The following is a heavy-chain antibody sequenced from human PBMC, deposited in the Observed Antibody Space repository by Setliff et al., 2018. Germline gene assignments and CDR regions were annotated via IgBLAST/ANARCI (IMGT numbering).Heavy chain of an antibody. CDR2: IIPIFGTA. CDR1: GGTFSSYA. CDR3: ARGERYSSGWMTDYGMDV. Sequence: SVKVSCKASGGTFSSYAISWVRQAPGQGLEWMGGIIPIFGTANYAQKFQGRVTITADESTSTADMELSSLRSEDTAVYYCARGERYSSGWMTDYGMDVWGQGTTVTVSS. J-gene: IGHJ6*02. D-gene: IGHD6-19*01. V-gene: IGHV1-69*13.